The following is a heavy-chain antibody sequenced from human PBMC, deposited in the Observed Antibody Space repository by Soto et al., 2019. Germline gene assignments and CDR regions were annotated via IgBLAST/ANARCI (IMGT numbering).Heavy chain of an antibody. CDR1: GFTFGDYA. Sequence: PGGSLRLSCTTSGFTFGDYAMSWFRQAPGKGLEWIGYIRSNTYGGTTEYAASVKGRFTISRDDSKRVAHLQMNSLETEDTAVYFWERRKYLAYGGRETVVTPSS. CDR2: IRSNTYGGTT. J-gene: IGHJ4*02. D-gene: IGHD3-16*01. CDR3: ERRKYLAY. V-gene: IGHV3-49*03.